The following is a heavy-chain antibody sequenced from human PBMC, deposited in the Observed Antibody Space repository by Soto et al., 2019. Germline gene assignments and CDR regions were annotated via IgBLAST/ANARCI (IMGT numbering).Heavy chain of an antibody. D-gene: IGHD3-10*01. CDR2: ISGSGGTT. J-gene: IGHJ3*02. Sequence: EVQLLESGGGLVQPGGSLRLSCAASGFTFSSYAMSWVRQAPGKGLEWVSAISGSGGTTYYAHSVKGRFTFSRDNSKNTLYLQITSLRAEDTAVYYCAKTANGRFSAFAIWGPGTMVTVSS. CDR1: GFTFSSYA. CDR3: AKTANGRFSAFAI. V-gene: IGHV3-23*01.